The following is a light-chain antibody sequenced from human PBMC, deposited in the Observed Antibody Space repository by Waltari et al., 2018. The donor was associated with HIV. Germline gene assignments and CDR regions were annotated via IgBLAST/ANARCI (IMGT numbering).Light chain of an antibody. Sequence: QSALAQPASVSDSPGQSITISCTGTSSDVGNYNLVSWYQQHPGKVPKPIIYEVTKRPSGVSNRFSGSKSCNTASLTISGLQAEDEADYYCCSYAASRSVVFGGGTKLTVL. CDR1: SSDVGNYNL. CDR3: CSYAASRSVV. CDR2: EVT. J-gene: IGLJ2*01. V-gene: IGLV2-23*02.